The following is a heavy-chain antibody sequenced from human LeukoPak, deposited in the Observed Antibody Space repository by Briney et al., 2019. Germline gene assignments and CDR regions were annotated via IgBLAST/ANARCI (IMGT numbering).Heavy chain of an antibody. CDR1: GFTFSSYS. CDR3: ARVYRPFDC. CDR2: ISASGTI. Sequence: QTGGCLRLSCSASGFTFSSYSMSWVRRAPGKGLKWVSYISASGTIYYADSVKGRFTISRDNAENSLYLQMNSLRAEDTAVYYCARVYRPFDCWGQGTLVTVSS. D-gene: IGHD1-14*01. J-gene: IGHJ4*02. V-gene: IGHV3-48*01.